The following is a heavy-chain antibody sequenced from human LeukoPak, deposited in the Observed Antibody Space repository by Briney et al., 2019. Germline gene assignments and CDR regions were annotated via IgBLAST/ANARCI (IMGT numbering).Heavy chain of an antibody. D-gene: IGHD3-22*01. CDR2: IYHSGST. V-gene: IGHV4-38-2*02. Sequence: PSETLSLTCTVSGYSISSGYYWGWIRQPPGKGLEWIGSIYHSGSTYYNPSLKSRVTISVDTSKNQFSLKLSSVTAADTAVYYCARDRMYYYDSSGYEFDYWGQGTLVTVSS. CDR3: ARDRMYYYDSSGYEFDY. J-gene: IGHJ4*02. CDR1: GYSISSGYY.